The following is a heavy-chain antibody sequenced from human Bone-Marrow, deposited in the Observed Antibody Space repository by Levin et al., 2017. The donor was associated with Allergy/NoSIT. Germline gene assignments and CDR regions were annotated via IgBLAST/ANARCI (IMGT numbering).Heavy chain of an antibody. CDR2: IRSKAFGGTT. CDR1: GFTFGDYA. J-gene: IGHJ4*02. Sequence: GGSLRLSCEVSGFTFGDYAMSWFRQAPGKGLEWVGFIRSKAFGGTTEYAASVKGRFTISRVESNSIAYLQMNSLKTEDTAVYYCSRGLELTDYWGQGTLVTVSS. CDR3: SRGLELTDY. D-gene: IGHD1-7*01. V-gene: IGHV3-49*03.